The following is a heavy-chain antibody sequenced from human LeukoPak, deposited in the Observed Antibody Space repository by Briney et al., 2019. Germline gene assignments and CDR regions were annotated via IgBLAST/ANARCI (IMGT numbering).Heavy chain of an antibody. Sequence: ETLSLTCVVYGGSFSNYYWSWIRQPPGKGLEWIGYIYYSGSTNYNPSLKSRVTISVDTSKNQFSLKLSSVTAADTAVYYCARCRGYSYGELDYWGQGTLVTVSS. D-gene: IGHD5-18*01. CDR1: GGSFSNYY. CDR3: ARCRGYSYGELDY. CDR2: IYYSGST. J-gene: IGHJ4*02. V-gene: IGHV4-59*01.